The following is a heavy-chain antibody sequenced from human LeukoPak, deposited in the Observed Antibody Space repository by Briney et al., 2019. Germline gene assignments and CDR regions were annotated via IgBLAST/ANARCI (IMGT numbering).Heavy chain of an antibody. J-gene: IGHJ4*02. V-gene: IGHV4-4*07. CDR2: FYTSGST. D-gene: IGHD3-16*01. Sequence: SETLTLPCTVSGGSISSYYWRWIRQPAGKGLEWIGRFYTSGSTNYNPSRKSRVTISVDKSKNQFSLKLRSVTAADTAVYYCARGGRIGYVDYWGEGSMVSDSS. CDR1: GGSISSYY. CDR3: ARGGRIGYVDY.